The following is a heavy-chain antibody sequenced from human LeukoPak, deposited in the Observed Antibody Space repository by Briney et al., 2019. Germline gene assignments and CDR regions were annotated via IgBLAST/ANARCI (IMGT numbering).Heavy chain of an antibody. Sequence: PGGSLRLSCAASGFTFSSYGMHWVRQAPGKGLEWVAVIWYDGSNKYYADSVKGRFTISRVNSKNTLYLQMNSLRAEDTAVYYCARVVDYYRNYYYYYYMDVWGKGTTVTVSS. D-gene: IGHD3-22*01. CDR3: ARVVDYYRNYYYYYYMDV. CDR2: IWYDGSNK. J-gene: IGHJ6*03. V-gene: IGHV3-33*01. CDR1: GFTFSSYG.